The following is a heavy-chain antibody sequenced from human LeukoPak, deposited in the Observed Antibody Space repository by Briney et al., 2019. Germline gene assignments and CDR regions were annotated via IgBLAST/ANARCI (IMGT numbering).Heavy chain of an antibody. V-gene: IGHV3-11*01. D-gene: IGHD2-2*01. J-gene: IGHJ5*02. CDR1: GFTFSDYY. CDR3: AKDGCSSASCPRLYNWFDP. Sequence: GGSLRLSCAASGFTFSDYYMSWIRQAPGKGLEWVSYISSSGSTIYYADSVKGRFTMSRDNSKNTLYLQMNSLRVEDTAVYYCAKDGCSSASCPRLYNWFDPWGQGTQVTVSS. CDR2: ISSSGSTI.